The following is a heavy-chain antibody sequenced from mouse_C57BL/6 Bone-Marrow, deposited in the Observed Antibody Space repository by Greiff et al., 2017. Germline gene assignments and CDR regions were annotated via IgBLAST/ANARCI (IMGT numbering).Heavy chain of an antibody. D-gene: IGHD2-4*01. Sequence: QVQLKQSGPELVKPGDSVKISCKASGYAFSSSWMNWVKQRPGKGLEWIGRIYPGDGDTNYNGKFKGKATLTADKSYSTAYMQLSSLTSEDSAVYFCAEDYDGWFAYWGQGTLVTVSA. V-gene: IGHV1-82*01. J-gene: IGHJ3*01. CDR3: AEDYDGWFAY. CDR2: IYPGDGDT. CDR1: GYAFSSSW.